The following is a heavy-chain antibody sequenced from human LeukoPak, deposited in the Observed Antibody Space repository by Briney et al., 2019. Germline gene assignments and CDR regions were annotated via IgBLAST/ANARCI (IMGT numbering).Heavy chain of an antibody. V-gene: IGHV4-59*01. CDR3: ARDQGFDSSGYQDAFDI. CDR2: IYYSGST. J-gene: IGHJ3*02. CDR1: GGSISSYY. D-gene: IGHD3-22*01. Sequence: SETLSLTCIVSGGSISSYYWSWIRQPPGKGLEWIGYIYYSGSTNYNPSLKSRVTISVDTSKNQFSLKLSSVTAADTAVYYCARDQGFDSSGYQDAFDIWGQGTMVTVSS.